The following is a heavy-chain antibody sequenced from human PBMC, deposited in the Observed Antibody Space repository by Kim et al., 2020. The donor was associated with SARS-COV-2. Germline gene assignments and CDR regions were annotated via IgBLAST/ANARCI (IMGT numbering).Heavy chain of an antibody. V-gene: IGHV1-3*01. J-gene: IGHJ4*02. Sequence: QKFQGRVTITRDTSASTAYMELSSLRSEDTAVYYCAREELRPSGSPGFDYWGQGTLVTVSS. CDR3: AREELRPSGSPGFDY. D-gene: IGHD6-19*01.